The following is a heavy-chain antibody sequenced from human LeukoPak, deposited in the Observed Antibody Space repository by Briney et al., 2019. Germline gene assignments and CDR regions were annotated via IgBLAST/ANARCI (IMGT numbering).Heavy chain of an antibody. J-gene: IGHJ6*03. D-gene: IGHD3-22*01. CDR3: ARGSYDSRGYYSDYHFYMEL. CDR1: GYTFTGYY. V-gene: IGHV1-2*02. Sequence: ASVTASCKASGYTFTGYYLHWVRQAPGQGLEWMGWINPYNGDTNYSPKFKGRVTLTRDTSTTTSYMDLSRLTSDDTAVYFCARGSYDSRGYYSDYHFYMELWGKGTTVTVSS. CDR2: INPYNGDT.